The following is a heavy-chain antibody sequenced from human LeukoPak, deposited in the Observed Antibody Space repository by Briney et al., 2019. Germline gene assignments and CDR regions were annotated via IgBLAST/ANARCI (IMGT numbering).Heavy chain of an antibody. CDR3: AKEHKVSAAFDY. CDR1: GFTFDDYA. CDR2: ISWNSGSI. V-gene: IGHV3-9*01. Sequence: GGSLRLSCAASGFTFDDYAMHWVRQAPGKGLEGVSGISWNSGSIGYADSVKGRFTISRDNAKNSLYLQMNSLRAEHTALYYCAKEHKVSAAFDYWGQGTLVTVCS. J-gene: IGHJ4*02.